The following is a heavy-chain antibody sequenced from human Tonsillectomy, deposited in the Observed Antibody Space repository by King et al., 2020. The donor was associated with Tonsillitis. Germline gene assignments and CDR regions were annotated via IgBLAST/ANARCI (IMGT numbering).Heavy chain of an antibody. Sequence: QLQESGPGLVNVSETLSLTCTVSGDSMINNYWSWIRQPPGKGPEWIGYVYYAGSTNYNPSLKSRVTISLDRSKKQFSLTVRSVTAADTAVYYCARDVATEPGHWYFDFWGRGTLVTVSS. CDR3: ARDVATEPGHWYFDF. V-gene: IGHV4-59*01. J-gene: IGHJ2*01. CDR1: GDSMINNY. CDR2: VYYAGST. D-gene: IGHD2-21*01.